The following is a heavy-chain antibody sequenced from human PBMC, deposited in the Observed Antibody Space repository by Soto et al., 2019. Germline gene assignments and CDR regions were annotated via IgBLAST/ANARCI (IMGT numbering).Heavy chain of an antibody. D-gene: IGHD5-12*01. CDR1: GYTFTSYD. CDR3: GIGSSGYDWILSSYYGMDV. CDR2: MNPNSGNT. Sequence: QVQLVQSGAEVKKPGASVKVSCKASGYTFTSYDINWVRQATGQGLEWMGWMNPNSGNTGYAQKFQGRVTMTRNPSISTAYMELSSLRSEDTALYYCGIGSSGYDWILSSYYGMDVWGQGTTVTVSS. J-gene: IGHJ6*02. V-gene: IGHV1-8*01.